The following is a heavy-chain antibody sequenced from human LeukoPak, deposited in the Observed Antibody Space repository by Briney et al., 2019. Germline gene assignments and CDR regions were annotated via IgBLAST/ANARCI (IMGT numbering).Heavy chain of an antibody. CDR3: ARGLAIRESFDI. V-gene: IGHV1-69*04. D-gene: IGHD3-16*01. CDR1: GGTFSSYA. CDR2: IIPILGIA. J-gene: IGHJ3*02. Sequence: SVKVSCKASGGTFSSYAISWVRQALGQGPEWMGRIIPILGIANYAQKFQGRVTITADKSTSTAYMELRSLRSDDTAVYYCARGLAIRESFDIWGQGTMDTVSS.